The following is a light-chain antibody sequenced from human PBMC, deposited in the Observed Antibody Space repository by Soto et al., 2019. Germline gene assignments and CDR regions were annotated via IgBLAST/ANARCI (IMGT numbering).Light chain of an antibody. CDR3: LQASKFPLT. CDR1: QNINRW. V-gene: IGKV1D-12*01. J-gene: IGKJ4*01. Sequence: DIQMTQSPSSVSASVGDRVTISCRASQNINRWLAWYQQKPGKAPKLIIYTASRLQSGVPSRISGSGSGTDFTLIISNLQPEDFGTYYCLQASKFPLTCGGGTNVDIK. CDR2: TAS.